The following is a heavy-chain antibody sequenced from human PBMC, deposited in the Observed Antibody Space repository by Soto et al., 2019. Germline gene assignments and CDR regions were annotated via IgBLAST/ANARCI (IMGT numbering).Heavy chain of an antibody. CDR3: ARESDIVATNPTFDY. J-gene: IGHJ4*02. CDR2: ISYDGSNK. Sequence: QVQLVESGGGVVQPGRSLRLSCAASGFTFSSYAMHWVRQAPGKGLEWVAVISYDGSNKYYADSVKGRFTISRDNSKNPLYLQMNSLEAEDTAVYYCARESDIVATNPTFDYWGQGTLVTVSS. V-gene: IGHV3-30-3*01. CDR1: GFTFSSYA. D-gene: IGHD5-12*01.